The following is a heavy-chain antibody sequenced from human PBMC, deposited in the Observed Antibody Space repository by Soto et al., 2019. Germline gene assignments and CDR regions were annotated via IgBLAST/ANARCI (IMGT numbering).Heavy chain of an antibody. CDR1: GYSISCGYY. J-gene: IGHJ2*01. V-gene: IGHV4-38-2*01. CDR3: ARLRGLTTVITNWYFDL. D-gene: IGHD4-17*01. CDR2: IYHNGST. Sequence: SETLSRTCAVSGYSISCGYYWCFFRQPPGQGPEWIGTIYHNGSTYYNPSLNSRVTMSVDTSKNQFSLRLSSVTAADTAVYYCARLRGLTTVITNWYFDLWGRGTLVTVSS.